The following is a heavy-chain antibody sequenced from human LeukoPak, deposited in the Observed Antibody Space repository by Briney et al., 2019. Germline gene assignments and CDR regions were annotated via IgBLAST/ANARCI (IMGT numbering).Heavy chain of an antibody. CDR3: ARIIRNYDYVWGSYRHFDY. CDR2: IYPGDSDT. D-gene: IGHD3-16*02. Sequence: GGSLKISCKGSGHSFTSYWIGWVRQMPGKGLEWMGIIYPGDSDTRYSPSFQGQVTISADKSISTAYLQWSSLKASDTAMYYCARIIRNYDYVWGSYRHFDYWGQGTLVTVSS. CDR1: GHSFTSYW. J-gene: IGHJ4*02. V-gene: IGHV5-51*01.